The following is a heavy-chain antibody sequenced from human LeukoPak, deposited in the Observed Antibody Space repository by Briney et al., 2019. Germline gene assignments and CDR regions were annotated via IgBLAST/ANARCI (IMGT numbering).Heavy chain of an antibody. CDR1: RYKFTGYY. D-gene: IGHD2-21*01. CDR2: INPNSGDS. J-gene: IGHJ4*02. CDR3: AIEIGAILVFDY. V-gene: IGHV1-2*02. Sequence: ASVKVSCTASRYKFTGYYMHWVRQAPGQGLEWMGWINPNSGDSHHAQKFQGRVTMTRDTSISTAYMELSRLRSDDTAVYDCAIEIGAILVFDYWGQGTLVTVSS.